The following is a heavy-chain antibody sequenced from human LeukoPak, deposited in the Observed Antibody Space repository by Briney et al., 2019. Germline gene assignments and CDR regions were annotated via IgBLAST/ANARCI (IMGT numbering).Heavy chain of an antibody. CDR2: TYYRSKWYN. CDR1: GDSVSSNSAA. V-gene: IGHV6-1*01. J-gene: IGHJ4*02. CDR3: ASGYGFDY. D-gene: IGHD2-2*03. Sequence: SQTLSLTCAISGDSVSSNSAAWNWIGQFPSRGLEWLGRTYYRSKWYNDYAVSVKSRITINADTSKNQFSLQLNSVTPEDTAVYYCASGYGFDYWGQGTLVTVSS.